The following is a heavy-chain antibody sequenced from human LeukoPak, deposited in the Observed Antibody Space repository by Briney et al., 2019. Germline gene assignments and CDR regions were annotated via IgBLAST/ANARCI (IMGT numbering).Heavy chain of an antibody. D-gene: IGHD3-22*01. J-gene: IGHJ3*02. CDR3: ARDRGYYDTSGYYGDAFDI. V-gene: IGHV4-38-2*02. CDR2: IYHSGSA. Sequence: PSETLSLTCTVSGFSISSGYYWGWIRQPPGKGLEWIGDIYHSGSAYYNPSLKSRVTLSVDTSKNQFSLNLTSVTAADTAVYYCARDRGYYDTSGYYGDAFDIWGQGTKVTVSS. CDR1: GFSISSGYY.